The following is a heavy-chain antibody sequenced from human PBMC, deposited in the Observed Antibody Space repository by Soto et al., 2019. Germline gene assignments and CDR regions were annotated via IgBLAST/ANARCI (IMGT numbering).Heavy chain of an antibody. V-gene: IGHV3-23*01. J-gene: IGHJ4*02. CDR1: GFTFSSYA. Sequence: PGGSLRLSCAASGFTFSSYAMSWVRQAPGKGLEWVSAISGSGGSTYYADSVKGRFTISRDNSKNTLYLQMNSLRAEDTAVYYCAKDRARLLPNILRSTGVGYFDYWGQGTLVTVSS. CDR3: AKDRARLLPNILRSTGVGYFDY. CDR2: ISGSGGST. D-gene: IGHD3-22*01.